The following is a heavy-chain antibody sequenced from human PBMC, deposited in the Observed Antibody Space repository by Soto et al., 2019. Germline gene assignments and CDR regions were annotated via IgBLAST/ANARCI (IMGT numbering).Heavy chain of an antibody. J-gene: IGHJ5*02. V-gene: IGHV4-34*01. CDR1: NGSFNNHY. CDR2: INHSGDT. CDR3: ARDRKLASRRSGVDWFDP. Sequence: KPSETLSLTCAVYNGSFNNHYWSWIRQPPGQGLGWIGQINHSGDTNYNPSLRSRVTLSVDTSKNQFSLKLNSVIAADTAVYFCARDRKLASRRSGVDWFDPWGQGTLVTVSS. D-gene: IGHD6-13*01.